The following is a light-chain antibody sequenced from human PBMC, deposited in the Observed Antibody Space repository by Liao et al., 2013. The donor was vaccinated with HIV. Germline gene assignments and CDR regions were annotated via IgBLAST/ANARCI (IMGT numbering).Light chain of an antibody. CDR2: FDS. J-gene: IGLJ3*02. V-gene: IGLV3-21*01. CDR3: QAWDSSTWV. CDR1: NIGSKS. Sequence: SYVLTQPPSVSVAPGKTARITCGGSNIGSKSVHWYQLKPGQAPVLVIYFDSDRPSGIPERFSGSNSGNTATLTISRVEAGDEADYYCQAWDSSTWVFGGGTKLTVL.